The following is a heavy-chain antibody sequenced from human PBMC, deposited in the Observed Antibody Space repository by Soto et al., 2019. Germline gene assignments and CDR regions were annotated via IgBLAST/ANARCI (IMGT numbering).Heavy chain of an antibody. J-gene: IGHJ5*02. V-gene: IGHV5-10-1*01. CDR3: AIFTYYYDSSGYYPRDP. Sequence: GESLKISCKGSGYSFTSYWISWVRQMPGKGLEWMGRIDPSDSYTNYSPSFQGHVTISADKSISTAYLQWSSLKASDTAMYYCAIFTYYYDSSGYYPRDPWGQGTLVTVSS. CDR2: IDPSDSYT. D-gene: IGHD3-22*01. CDR1: GYSFTSYW.